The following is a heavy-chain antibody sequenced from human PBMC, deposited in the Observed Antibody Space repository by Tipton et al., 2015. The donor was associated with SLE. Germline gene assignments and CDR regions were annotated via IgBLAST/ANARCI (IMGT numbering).Heavy chain of an antibody. CDR3: AGAWQGYCSGGTCYVLDY. Sequence: TLSITCTVSGGSISSHYWSWIRQPPGKGLEWIGYISYSETTNYNPSLKSRVTISVDTSKNQFSLKLRSVTAADTAVYYCAGAWQGYCSGGTCYVLDYWGQGTLVTVSS. J-gene: IGHJ4*02. CDR2: ISYSETT. CDR1: GGSISSHY. D-gene: IGHD2-15*01. V-gene: IGHV4-59*11.